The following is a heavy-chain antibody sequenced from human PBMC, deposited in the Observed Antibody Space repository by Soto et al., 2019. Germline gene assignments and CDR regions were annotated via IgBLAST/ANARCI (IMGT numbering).Heavy chain of an antibody. V-gene: IGHV3-23*01. CDR2: FRTSGDGGTT. J-gene: IGHJ4*02. D-gene: IGHD3-10*01. CDR3: AKKVNSGPGSQYFDY. CDR1: GFTFSSYS. Sequence: GGSLRLSCAASGFTFSSYSMSWVRKAPGKGLEWVSGFRTSGDGGTTYYADSVKGRFTISRDNSKNMLFLQMNSLRAEDTAIYYCAKKVNSGPGSQYFDYWGQGTLVTVSS.